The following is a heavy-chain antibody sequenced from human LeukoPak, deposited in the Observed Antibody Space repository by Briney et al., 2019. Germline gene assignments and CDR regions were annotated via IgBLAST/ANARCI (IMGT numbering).Heavy chain of an antibody. D-gene: IGHD4-17*01. CDR1: GFIFSSYA. Sequence: GSLRLSCEGSGFIFSSYAMTWVRQAPGKGLQWVSSISGSGESTYYADSMKGRFTISSDNSKNTLSLQMNSLRAEDTAVYYCALMGYGATGYFQHWGQGTLVTVSS. V-gene: IGHV3-23*01. J-gene: IGHJ1*01. CDR3: ALMGYGATGYFQH. CDR2: ISGSGEST.